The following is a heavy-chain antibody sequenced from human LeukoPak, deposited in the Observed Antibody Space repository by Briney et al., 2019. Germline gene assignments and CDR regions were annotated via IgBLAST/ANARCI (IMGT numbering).Heavy chain of an antibody. V-gene: IGHV3-23*01. CDR2: ITLSGANT. CDR1: GFTFSSYD. D-gene: IGHD2-2*01. CDR3: AKRGNPAVGHHYLDV. Sequence: GGSLRLSCAASGFTFSSYDMSWVRQAPGKGLEWVSSITLSGANTFYADSVMGRFTISRDNSKNTLYLQRNSLSAEDTAVYYCAKRGNPAVGHHYLDVWGEGTPVSVSS. J-gene: IGHJ6*03.